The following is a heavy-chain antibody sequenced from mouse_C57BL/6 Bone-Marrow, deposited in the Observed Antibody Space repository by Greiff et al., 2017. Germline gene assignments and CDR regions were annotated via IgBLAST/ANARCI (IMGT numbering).Heavy chain of an antibody. Sequence: QVQLKQSGAELVKPGASVKISCKASGYAFSSYWMNWVKQRPGKGLEWIGQIYPGDGDTNYNGKFKGKATLTVDKSSSTAYMQLRSLTSEDAAVDFYARTPWLRRAMDYWGQGTSVPVSS. CDR1: GYAFSSYW. CDR2: IYPGDGDT. V-gene: IGHV1-80*01. CDR3: ARTPWLRRAMDY. D-gene: IGHD2-2*01. J-gene: IGHJ4*01.